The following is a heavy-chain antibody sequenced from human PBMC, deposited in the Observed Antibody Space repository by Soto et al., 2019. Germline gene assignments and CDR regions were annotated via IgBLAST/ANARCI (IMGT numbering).Heavy chain of an antibody. Sequence: QVQLVESGGGVVQPGRSLRLSCAASGFTFSSYGMHWVRQAPGKGLEWVAVIWYDGSNKYYADSVKGRFTISRDNSKSTLYLQMNSLRAEDTAVYYCARVSEGGNYYGGLDYWGQGTLVTVSS. CDR2: IWYDGSNK. V-gene: IGHV3-33*01. D-gene: IGHD1-26*01. CDR3: ARVSEGGNYYGGLDY. CDR1: GFTFSSYG. J-gene: IGHJ4*02.